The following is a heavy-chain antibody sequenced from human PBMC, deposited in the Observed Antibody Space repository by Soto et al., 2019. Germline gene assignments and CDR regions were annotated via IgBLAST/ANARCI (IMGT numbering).Heavy chain of an antibody. V-gene: IGHV5-51*01. Sequence: HGESLKISCKGSGYSFTSYWIGWVRQMPGKGLEWMGIIYPGDSDTRYSPSFQGQVTISADKSISTAYLQWSSLKASDTAMYYCARHGASYYYDSSGSGYYYYYYGMEVWGQGTTVTVSS. CDR2: IYPGDSDT. D-gene: IGHD3-22*01. J-gene: IGHJ6*02. CDR1: GYSFTSYW. CDR3: ARHGASYYYDSSGSGYYYYYYGMEV.